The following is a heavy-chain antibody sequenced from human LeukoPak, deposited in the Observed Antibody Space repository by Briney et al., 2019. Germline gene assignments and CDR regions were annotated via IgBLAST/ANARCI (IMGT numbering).Heavy chain of an antibody. D-gene: IGHD2-21*01. V-gene: IGHV4-4*02. CDR2: IYHSGST. CDR1: GGSISSSNW. Sequence: SRTLSLTCAVSGGSISSSNWWSWVRQPPGKGLEWIGEIYHSGSTNYNPTRKSRVTISVDKSKNQFSLKLSSVTAANTAVYYCAKDQDPKRCGGDCLEAADYWGQGTLVTVSS. CDR3: AKDQDPKRCGGDCLEAADY. J-gene: IGHJ4*02.